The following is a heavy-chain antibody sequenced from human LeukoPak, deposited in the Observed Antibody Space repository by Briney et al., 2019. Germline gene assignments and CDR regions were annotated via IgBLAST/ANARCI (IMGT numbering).Heavy chain of an antibody. CDR2: IDPSDSYT. Sequence: GESLKISCKGSGYCFTSYWISWMRQKPGKGLEWMGRIDPSDSYTNYSPSFQGHVTISADKSISTAYLQWSSLKASDTAMYYCATFHYDILTGYSLFDYWGQGTLFTVSS. D-gene: IGHD3-9*01. V-gene: IGHV5-10-1*01. CDR3: ATFHYDILTGYSLFDY. J-gene: IGHJ4*02. CDR1: GYCFTSYW.